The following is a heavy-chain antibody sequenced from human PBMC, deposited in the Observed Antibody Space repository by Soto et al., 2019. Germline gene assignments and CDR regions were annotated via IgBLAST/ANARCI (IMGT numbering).Heavy chain of an antibody. CDR2: IAYDGSNA. D-gene: IGHD2-15*01. CDR1: GFTFRNYA. J-gene: IGHJ6*02. Sequence: QVQLVESGGGVVQPGGSLRLSCAASGFTFRNYAMHWVRQAPGKGLECLAVIAYDGSNAFYRDSVKGRFTISRDNSKNTRYLRMNILRSEDTGVYYCARGDREDILVVVGARPGEYGIDIWGQGTTVTGSS. V-gene: IGHV3-30-3*01. CDR3: ARGDREDILVVVGARPGEYGIDI.